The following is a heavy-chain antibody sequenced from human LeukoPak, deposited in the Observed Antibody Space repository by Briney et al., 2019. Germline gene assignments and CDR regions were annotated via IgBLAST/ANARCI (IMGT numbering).Heavy chain of an antibody. J-gene: IGHJ4*02. CDR2: ISGSGGST. CDR1: GFTFSTYC. D-gene: IGHD3-16*01. CDR3: AKDRTIGFGDY. V-gene: IGHV3-23*01. Sequence: GGSLRLSCAASGFTFSTYCMTWVRQPPGKGLEWVSAISGSGGSTYYADSVKGRFTISRDNSKNTLYLQMNSLRAEGTAVYYCAKDRTIGFGDYWGQGTLVTVSS.